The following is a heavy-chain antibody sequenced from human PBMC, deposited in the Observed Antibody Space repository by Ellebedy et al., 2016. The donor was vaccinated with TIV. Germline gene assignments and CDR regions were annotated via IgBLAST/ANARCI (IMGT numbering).Heavy chain of an antibody. CDR3: AGGQNLPLDY. CDR1: GYSFTTYW. CDR2: IYPADSDT. Sequence: GESLKISCRGSGYSFTTYWIGWVRQMPGKGLEWMGIIYPADSDTRYSPSFQGQVTISADKSINTAYLQWSTLKASDTAMYYCAGGQNLPLDYWGQGTLVTVSS. J-gene: IGHJ4*02. V-gene: IGHV5-51*01.